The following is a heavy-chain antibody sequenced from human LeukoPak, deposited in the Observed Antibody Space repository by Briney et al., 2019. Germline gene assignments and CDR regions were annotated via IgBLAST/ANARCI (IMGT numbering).Heavy chain of an antibody. CDR1: GFTFSSSA. V-gene: IGHV3-23*01. CDR3: ARGSVVTATNYFDY. Sequence: GGSLRLSCAASGFTFSSSAMSWVRQAPGKGLEWVSTISGSDSSTHYADSVKGRFTISRENSKNTLYLQMGSLRAEDMAVYYCARGSVVTATNYFDYWGQGTLVTVSS. CDR2: ISGSDSST. D-gene: IGHD2-21*02. J-gene: IGHJ4*02.